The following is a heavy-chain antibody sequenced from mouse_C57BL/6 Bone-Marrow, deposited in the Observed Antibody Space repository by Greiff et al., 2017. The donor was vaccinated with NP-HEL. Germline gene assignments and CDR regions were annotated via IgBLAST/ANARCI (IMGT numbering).Heavy chain of an antibody. D-gene: IGHD1-1*01. V-gene: IGHV8-8*01. J-gene: IGHJ1*03. CDR3: ARVHYYGSSHWYFDV. CDR1: GFSLSTFGMG. CDR2: IWWDDDK. Sequence: QVTLKECGPGILQPSQTLSLTCSFSGFSLSTFGMGVGWIRQPSGKGLEWLAHIWWDDDKYYNPALKSRLTISKDTSKNQVFLKIANVDTADTDTHYCARVHYYGSSHWYFDVWGTGTTVTVSS.